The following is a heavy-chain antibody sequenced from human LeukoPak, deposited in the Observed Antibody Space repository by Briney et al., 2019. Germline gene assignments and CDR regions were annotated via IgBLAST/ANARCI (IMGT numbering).Heavy chain of an antibody. J-gene: IGHJ6*03. Sequence: SETLSLTCTVSGGSISSYYWSWIRQPPGKGPEWIGYIYYSGSTNYNPSLKSRVTISVDTSKNQFSLKLSSVTAADTAVYYCARGSSSLEWLLYLDYYYMDVWGKGTTVTVSS. D-gene: IGHD3-3*01. CDR3: ARGSSSLEWLLYLDYYYMDV. CDR1: GGSISSYY. CDR2: IYYSGST. V-gene: IGHV4-59*01.